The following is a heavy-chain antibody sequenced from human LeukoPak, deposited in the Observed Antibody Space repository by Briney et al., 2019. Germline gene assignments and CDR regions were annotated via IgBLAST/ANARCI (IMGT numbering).Heavy chain of an antibody. D-gene: IGHD1-1*01. V-gene: IGHV4-34*01. Sequence: SETLSLTCAVYGGSFSGYYWSWIRQPPGKGLEWIGEINHSGSTYYNPSLKSRVTISVDTFKNQFSLKLRSVTAADTAVYYCAREQLELSSDAFDIWGQGTMVTVSS. CDR2: INHSGST. CDR3: AREQLELSSDAFDI. CDR1: GGSFSGYY. J-gene: IGHJ3*02.